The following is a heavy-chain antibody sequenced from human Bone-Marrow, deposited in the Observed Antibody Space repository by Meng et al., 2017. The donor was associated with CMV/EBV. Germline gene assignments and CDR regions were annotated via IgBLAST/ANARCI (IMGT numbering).Heavy chain of an antibody. CDR2: VRSKPNSYAT. J-gene: IGHJ6*02. D-gene: IGHD6-6*01. CDR3: TSSSLPRYYYGMDV. Sequence: GESLKISCASSASLFSGSTMHWVRQASGKGLEWVGRVRSKPNSYATAYAASVKGRFTISRDDSKNMAYLQMNSLKTEDTAVYYCTSSSLPRYYYGMDVWGQGTTVTVSS. CDR1: ASLFSGST. V-gene: IGHV3-73*01.